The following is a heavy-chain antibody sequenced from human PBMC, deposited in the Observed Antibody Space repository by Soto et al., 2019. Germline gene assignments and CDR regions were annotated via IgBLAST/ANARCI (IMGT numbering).Heavy chain of an antibody. Sequence: PVGSLRLSCAASGVTFMNYGIHWVRQAPGKGLEWVAAISYDGSRKYYGDSVTGRFTVSRDNSENTLYLQLNTLRAEDTAVYYCAKDRDLPGHSIGWPQDYWGEGTLVTVSS. CDR2: ISYDGSRK. D-gene: IGHD6-19*01. CDR3: AKDRDLPGHSIGWPQDY. V-gene: IGHV3-30*18. J-gene: IGHJ4*02. CDR1: GVTFMNYG.